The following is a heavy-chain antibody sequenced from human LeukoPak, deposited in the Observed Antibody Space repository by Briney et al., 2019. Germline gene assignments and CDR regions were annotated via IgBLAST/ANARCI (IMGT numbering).Heavy chain of an antibody. Sequence: GGSLRLSCAASGFTFSDYSMNWVRQAPGQGLEWVSSISSTSSYIYYADSVKGRFTISRDNAKNSLYLQMNSLRAEDTAVYYCARGPAITIFGVVPTFDYWGQGTPVTVSS. CDR1: GFTFSDYS. D-gene: IGHD3-3*01. CDR3: ARGPAITIFGVVPTFDY. V-gene: IGHV3-21*01. CDR2: ISSTSSYI. J-gene: IGHJ4*02.